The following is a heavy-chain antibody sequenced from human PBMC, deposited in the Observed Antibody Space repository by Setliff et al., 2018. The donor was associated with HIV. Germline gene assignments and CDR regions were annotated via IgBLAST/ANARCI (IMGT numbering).Heavy chain of an antibody. D-gene: IGHD5-12*01. CDR1: GYTFTDYY. J-gene: IGHJ5*02. V-gene: IGHV1-46*01. CDR3: AREGGGYDLNWFDP. Sequence: ASVKVSCKASGYTFTDYYMHWVRQAPGQGLEWMGIINPSGGGTSYAQKLQGRVTMTTDTSTSTAYMELRSLTSDDTAVYYCAREGGGYDLNWFDPWGQGTLVTVSS. CDR2: INPSGGGT.